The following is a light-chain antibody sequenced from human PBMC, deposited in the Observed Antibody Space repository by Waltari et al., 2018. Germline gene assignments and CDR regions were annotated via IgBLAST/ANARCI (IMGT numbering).Light chain of an antibody. CDR1: SGDIVGDY. J-gene: IGLJ2*01. CDR2: EDD. Sequence: NFMLTQPHSVSESPGKTVTIPCPRNSGDIVGDYVQWYQQRPGSAPTPVIYEDDQRPSGVPDRFSGSIDTSNSASLTISRLRTEDEADYYCQSYDNNIVLFGGGTKLTVL. V-gene: IGLV6-57*03. CDR3: QSYDNNIVL.